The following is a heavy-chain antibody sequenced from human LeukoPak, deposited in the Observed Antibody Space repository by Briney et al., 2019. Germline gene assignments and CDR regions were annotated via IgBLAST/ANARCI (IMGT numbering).Heavy chain of an antibody. CDR3: ARDPTQVAAKGTYYFDY. CDR2: ISSSSSYI. CDR1: GFTFSSYS. Sequence: PGGSLRLSCAASGFTFSSYSMNWVRQAPGKGPEWVSSISSSSSYIYYADSVKGRFTISRDNAKNSLYLQMNSLRAEDTAVYYCARDPTQVAAKGTYYFDYWGQGTLVTVSS. V-gene: IGHV3-21*01. D-gene: IGHD6-19*01. J-gene: IGHJ4*02.